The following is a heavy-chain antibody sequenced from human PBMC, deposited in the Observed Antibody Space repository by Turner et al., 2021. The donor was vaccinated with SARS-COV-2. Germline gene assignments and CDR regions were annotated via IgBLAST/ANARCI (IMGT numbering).Heavy chain of an antibody. V-gene: IGHV3-30*18. J-gene: IGHJ4*02. Sequence: QVQLVESGGGGVQPGRSLRPSCAASGFTFSSYGMHWVRQAPGKGLEWVAVISYDGSNKYYADSVKGRFTISRDNSKNTLYLQMNSLRAEDTAVYYCAKVGLGSYGPFDYWGQGTLVTVSS. CDR1: GFTFSSYG. CDR3: AKVGLGSYGPFDY. CDR2: ISYDGSNK. D-gene: IGHD5-18*01.